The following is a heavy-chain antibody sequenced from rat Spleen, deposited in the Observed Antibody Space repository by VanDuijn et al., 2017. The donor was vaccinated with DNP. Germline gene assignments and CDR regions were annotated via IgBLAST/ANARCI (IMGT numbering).Heavy chain of an antibody. Sequence: EVQLQESGPGLVKPSQSLSLICSVTGYSITSSYRWNWIRKFPGNKMEWIGHISYSGSTNYNPSLKGRISITSDTSKNQFFLQVNSVTTEDTATYYCARGDILRSFDYWGQGVMVTVSS. CDR1: GYSITSSYR. V-gene: IGHV3-3*01. CDR3: ARGDILRSFDY. CDR2: ISYSGST. J-gene: IGHJ2*01. D-gene: IGHD1-6*01.